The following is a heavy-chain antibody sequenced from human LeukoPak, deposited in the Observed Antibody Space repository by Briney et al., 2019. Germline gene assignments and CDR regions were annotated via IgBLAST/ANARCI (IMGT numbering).Heavy chain of an antibody. D-gene: IGHD5-12*01. J-gene: IGHJ6*02. CDR3: ARDWLSGYDITGLPGDYYYSYGMDV. CDR2: IYSGGSR. CDR1: GFTVSNNC. V-gene: IGHV3-66*01. Sequence: GGSLRLSCAASGFTVSNNCMSWVRQVPGKGLEWVSGIYSGGSRYYADSAKGRFTICRDNSKNSRYLQMNSLRAEDTAVYYCARDWLSGYDITGLPGDYYYSYGMDVWGQGTTVTVSS.